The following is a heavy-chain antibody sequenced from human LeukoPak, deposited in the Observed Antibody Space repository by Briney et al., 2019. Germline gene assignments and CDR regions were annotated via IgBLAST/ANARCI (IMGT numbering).Heavy chain of an antibody. CDR2: IYYSGST. V-gene: IGHV4-39*07. Sequence: PSETLSLTCTVSGGSISSSSYYWGWIRQPPGKGLEWIGSIYYSGSTYYNPSLKSRVTISVDTSKNQFSLKLSSVTAADTAVYYCARGPRHRVIVVVMEPIDDAFDIWGQGTMVTVSS. J-gene: IGHJ3*02. CDR3: ARGPRHRVIVVVMEPIDDAFDI. D-gene: IGHD3-22*01. CDR1: GGSISSSSYY.